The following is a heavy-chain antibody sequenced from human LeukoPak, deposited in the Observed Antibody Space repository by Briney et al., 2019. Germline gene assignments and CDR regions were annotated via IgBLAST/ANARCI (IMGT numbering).Heavy chain of an antibody. CDR3: ARQSGSYYAD. D-gene: IGHD1-26*01. Sequence: GGSLRLSCAASGFTISSNYMSWVRQAPGKGLEWVSVSYSGGSTYYADSVKGRFTISRDNSRNTLYLQMNSLRPEDTAVYYCARQSGSYYADWGQGTLVTVSS. J-gene: IGHJ4*02. CDR1: GFTISSNY. CDR2: SYSGGST. V-gene: IGHV3-66*02.